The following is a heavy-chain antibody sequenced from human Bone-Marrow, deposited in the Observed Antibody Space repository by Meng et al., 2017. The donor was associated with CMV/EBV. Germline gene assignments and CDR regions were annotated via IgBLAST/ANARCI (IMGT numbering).Heavy chain of an antibody. CDR2: INPNSGAT. CDR3: ARDLPYSGSLSAFDV. Sequence: ASVKVSCKASGYTFTGYFFQWVRQAPGQGLEWMGWINPNSGATNYAQKFQGRVTMTRDTSISTAYMELSRLSSDDTAVFYCARDLPYSGSLSAFDVWGQGTMVTVSS. J-gene: IGHJ3*01. CDR1: GYTFTGYF. V-gene: IGHV1-2*02. D-gene: IGHD1-26*01.